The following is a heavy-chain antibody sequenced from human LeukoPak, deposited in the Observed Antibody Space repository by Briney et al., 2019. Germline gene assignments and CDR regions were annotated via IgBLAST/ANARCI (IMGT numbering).Heavy chain of an antibody. D-gene: IGHD2-2*01. CDR1: GYTFTGYY. J-gene: IGHJ2*01. Sequence: ASVKVSCKASGYTFTGYYMRWVRQAPGQGLEWMGWINPNSGGTNYAQKFQGWVTMTRDTSISTAYMELSRLRSDDTAVYYCARAPSAAPTTGYWYFDLWGRGTLVTVSS. V-gene: IGHV1-2*04. CDR3: ARAPSAAPTTGYWYFDL. CDR2: INPNSGGT.